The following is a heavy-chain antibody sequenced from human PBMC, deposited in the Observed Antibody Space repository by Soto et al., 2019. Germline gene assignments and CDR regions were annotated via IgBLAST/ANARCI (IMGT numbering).Heavy chain of an antibody. V-gene: IGHV4-59*01. J-gene: IGHJ6*02. D-gene: IGHD6-6*01. CDR2: IYYSGST. Sequence: SETLSVTWTFSRCSISSYCWRWIRQPPGTGLEXIGYIYYSGSTNYNPSLKSRVTISVETYKNQFSLKLSSVIAGDPAVYYCARFSSSVNYAMDVWGHRTTVTVS. CDR3: ARFSSSVNYAMDV. CDR1: RCSISSYC.